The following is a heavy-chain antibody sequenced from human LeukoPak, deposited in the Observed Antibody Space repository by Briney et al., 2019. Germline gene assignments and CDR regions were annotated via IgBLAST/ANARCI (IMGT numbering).Heavy chain of an antibody. V-gene: IGHV1-18*01. D-gene: IGHD3-22*01. CDR1: GYMFTSYG. CDR3: ARGSKSYYDSSGYAY. CDR2: ISAYNGNT. Sequence: SVKVSCKASGYMFTSYGISWVRQAPGQGLEWMGWISAYNGNTNYAQKLQGRVTMTTDTSTSTAYMELRSLRSDDTAAYYCARGSKSYYDSSGYAYWGQGTLVTVSS. J-gene: IGHJ4*02.